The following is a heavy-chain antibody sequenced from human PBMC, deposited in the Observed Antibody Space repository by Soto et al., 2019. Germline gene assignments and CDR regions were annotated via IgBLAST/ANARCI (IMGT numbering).Heavy chain of an antibody. CDR1: GYSFTSYW. CDR2: IYPGDSDT. J-gene: IGHJ6*02. Sequence: GEALKISWKGSGYSFTSYWIGWVHQIPGKGLEWMGIIYPGDSDTRYSPSFQGQVTISADKSISTAYLQWSSLKASDTAMYYCARLDIHYYDSSGYYLDVWGQGTTVTVSS. D-gene: IGHD3-22*01. V-gene: IGHV5-51*07. CDR3: ARLDIHYYDSSGYYLDV.